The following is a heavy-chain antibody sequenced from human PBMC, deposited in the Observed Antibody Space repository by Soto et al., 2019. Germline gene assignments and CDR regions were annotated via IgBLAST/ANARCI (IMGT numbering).Heavy chain of an antibody. V-gene: IGHV4-30-4*01. D-gene: IGHD3-10*01. Sequence: PSETLSLTCTVSGGSISSGDYYWSWIRQPPGKGLEWIGYIYYSGSTYYNPSLKSRVTISVDTSKNQFSLKLSSVTAADTAVYYCARDEGGGRKYYYGSGSYKDWFDPWGPGTLVTVSS. CDR3: ARDEGGGRKYYYGSGSYKDWFDP. CDR1: GGSISSGDYY. J-gene: IGHJ5*02. CDR2: IYYSGST.